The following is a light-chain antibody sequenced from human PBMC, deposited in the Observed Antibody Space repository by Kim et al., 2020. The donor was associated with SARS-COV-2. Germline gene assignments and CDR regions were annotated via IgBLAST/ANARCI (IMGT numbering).Light chain of an antibody. V-gene: IGLV2-14*03. Sequence: GQSFTISCTGTSSAVGGYNYVSWYQQHPGKAPKLMIYAVSNRPSGVSNRFSGSKSGNTASLTISGLQAEDEADYYCSSYTSSSTRVFGGGTQLTVL. J-gene: IGLJ3*02. CDR2: AVS. CDR3: SSYTSSSTRV. CDR1: SSAVGGYNY.